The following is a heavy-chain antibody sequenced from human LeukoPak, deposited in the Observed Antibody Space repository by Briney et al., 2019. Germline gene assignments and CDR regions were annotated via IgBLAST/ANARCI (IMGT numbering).Heavy chain of an antibody. CDR2: IIPILGIA. CDR1: GGTFSSYT. V-gene: IGHV1-69*04. Sequence: SVKVSCKASGGTFSSYTISWVRQAPGQGLEWMGRIIPILGIANYAQKFQGRVTITADKSTSTAYMELSSLRSEDTAVYYCARDRFPEGAFDIWGQGTMVTVSS. CDR3: ARDRFPEGAFDI. J-gene: IGHJ3*02.